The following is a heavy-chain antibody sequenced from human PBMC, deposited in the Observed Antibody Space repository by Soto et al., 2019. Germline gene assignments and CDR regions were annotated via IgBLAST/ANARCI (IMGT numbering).Heavy chain of an antibody. D-gene: IGHD6-19*01. CDR3: ASGYSTGWSYDMDV. Sequence: ASVKVSCKASGGTFSSIAINWVRQAPGQGLEWMGGHIPIYGPANYAQKFQCRVTITADECTSTASMELSSLSSEDTAVYYCASGYSTGWSYDMDVWGQGTTGT. CDR1: GGTFSSIA. J-gene: IGHJ6*02. V-gene: IGHV1-69*13. CDR2: HIPIYGPA.